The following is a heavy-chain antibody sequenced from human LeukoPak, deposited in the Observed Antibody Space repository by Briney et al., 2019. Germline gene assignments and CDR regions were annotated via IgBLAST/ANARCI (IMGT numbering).Heavy chain of an antibody. Sequence: PGGSLRLSCAASGFTFSTYGMNWVRQAPGKGLEWVSAISGRDGNTYYADSVKGRFTISRDNSKNTLYLQMNSLRAEDTAVYFCATPPWLRANHWGQGTLVTVSS. CDR3: ATPPWLRANH. V-gene: IGHV3-23*01. CDR2: ISGRDGNT. J-gene: IGHJ4*02. D-gene: IGHD5-18*01. CDR1: GFTFSTYG.